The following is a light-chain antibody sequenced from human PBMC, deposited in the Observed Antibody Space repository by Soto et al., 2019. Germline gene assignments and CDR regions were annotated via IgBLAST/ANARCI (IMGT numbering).Light chain of an antibody. Sequence: DIQMPQSPSGLSAFVGDSFTITCKTSQDISNYLNWDQQKPGKAPKLXXYDSSNLETGVPSRFSGSGSGTDFTLSISSLQPEDYATYDCQQSYTAPSITFGQGTRLEIK. CDR3: QQSYTAPSIT. CDR2: DSS. CDR1: QDISNY. J-gene: IGKJ5*01. V-gene: IGKV1-39*01.